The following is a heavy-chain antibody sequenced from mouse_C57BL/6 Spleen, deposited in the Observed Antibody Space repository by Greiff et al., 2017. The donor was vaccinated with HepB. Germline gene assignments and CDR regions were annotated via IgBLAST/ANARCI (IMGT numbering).Heavy chain of an antibody. D-gene: IGHD1-1*01. J-gene: IGHJ1*03. V-gene: IGHV1-53*01. CDR2: INPSNGGT. CDR3: ARGDYYGSSWYFDV. Sequence: QVQLQQPGTELVKPGASVKLSCKASGYTFTSYWMHWVKQRPGQGLEWIGNINPSNGGTNYNEKFKSKATLTVDKSSSTAYMQLSSLTSEDSAVYYRARGDYYGSSWYFDVWGTGTTVTVSS. CDR1: GYTFTSYW.